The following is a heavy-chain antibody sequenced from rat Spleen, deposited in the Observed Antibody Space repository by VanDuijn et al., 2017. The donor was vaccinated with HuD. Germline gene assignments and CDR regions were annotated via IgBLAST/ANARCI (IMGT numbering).Heavy chain of an antibody. CDR3: TTYGGLRNWFAY. J-gene: IGHJ3*01. Sequence: EVQLVESGGGLVQPGRSMKLSCAASGFTFSDFDMAWVRQAPTKGLEWVASINFDGSVTYYRDSVKGRFTVSRDDAKSTLHLQMDSLRSEDTATYYCTTYGGLRNWFAYWGQGTLVTVSS. D-gene: IGHD4-1*01. V-gene: IGHV5-20*01. CDR1: GFTFSDFD. CDR2: INFDGSVT.